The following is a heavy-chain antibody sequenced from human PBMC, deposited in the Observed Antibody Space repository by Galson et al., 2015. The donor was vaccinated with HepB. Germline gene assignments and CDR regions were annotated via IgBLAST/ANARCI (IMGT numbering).Heavy chain of an antibody. V-gene: IGHV3-7*03. Sequence: SLRLSCAASGFTFSSYWMSWVRQAPGKGLEWVANIKQDGSEKYYVDSVKGRFTISRDNAKNSLYLQMNSLRAEDTAVYYCARERVGRSGSYTATKTFRDPAPLFDYWGQGTLVTVSS. CDR3: ARERVGRSGSYTATKTFRDPAPLFDY. J-gene: IGHJ4*02. CDR2: IKQDGSEK. CDR1: GFTFSSYW. D-gene: IGHD1-26*01.